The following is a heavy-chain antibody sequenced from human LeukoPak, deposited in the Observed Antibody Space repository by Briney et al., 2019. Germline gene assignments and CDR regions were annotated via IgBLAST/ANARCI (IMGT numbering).Heavy chain of an antibody. CDR3: EKWGCTTTTCYRGGFYFDY. D-gene: IGHD2-2*02. CDR2: IWCDESNK. Sequence: GGSLRLSCAASGFTFCSYGMHWVRQAPGKGLEGVAVIWCDESNKYYADSVKGRFTISRDNSKNTLYLQMNSLRAEDTAVYYCEKWGCTTTTCYRGGFYFDYWGQGTLVTVSS. CDR1: GFTFCSYG. J-gene: IGHJ4*02. V-gene: IGHV3-33*06.